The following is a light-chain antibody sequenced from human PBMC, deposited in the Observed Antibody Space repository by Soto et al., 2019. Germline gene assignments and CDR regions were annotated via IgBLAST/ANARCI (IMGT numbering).Light chain of an antibody. J-gene: IGLJ3*02. V-gene: IGLV8-61*01. CDR3: VLYMGGGIPPV. CDR1: SGSVSTNYY. Sequence: QTVVTQEPSVSVSPGGTVTLTCGLSSGSVSTNYYPSWYQQTPGQSPRTLIYSTDIRSSGVPDRFSGSILGNKAALSITGAQADDESGYFCVLYMGGGIPPVFGGGTQLTVL. CDR2: STD.